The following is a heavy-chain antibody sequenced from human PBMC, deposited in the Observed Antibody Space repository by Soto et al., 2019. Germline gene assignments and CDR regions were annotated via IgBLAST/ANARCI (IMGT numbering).Heavy chain of an antibody. Sequence: LSQTLSLTCAISGDSVSSNSAAWNWVRQSPSRGLEWLGRTYYRSKWYNDYAVSVKSRITINPDTPKNQFSLQLNSVTPEDTAVYYCARDLGAAAGYNWFDPWGQGTLVTVS. CDR1: GDSVSSNSAA. CDR2: TYYRSKWYN. V-gene: IGHV6-1*01. CDR3: ARDLGAAAGYNWFDP. D-gene: IGHD6-13*01. J-gene: IGHJ5*02.